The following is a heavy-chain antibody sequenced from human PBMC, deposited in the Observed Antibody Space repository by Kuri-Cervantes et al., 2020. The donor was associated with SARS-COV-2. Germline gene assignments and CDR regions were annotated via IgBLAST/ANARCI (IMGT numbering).Heavy chain of an antibody. CDR1: GGSISRGGYS. J-gene: IGHJ2*01. D-gene: IGHD3-22*01. V-gene: IGHV4-30-2*01. Sequence: SETLSLTCAVSGGSISRGGYSWSWIRQPPGKGLEWIGYIYHSGSTYYNPSLKSRVTISVDRSKNQFSLKLSSVTAADTAVYYRARLTSADWVITIADWYFDLWGRGTLVTVSS. CDR2: IYHSGST. CDR3: ARLTSADWVITIADWYFDL.